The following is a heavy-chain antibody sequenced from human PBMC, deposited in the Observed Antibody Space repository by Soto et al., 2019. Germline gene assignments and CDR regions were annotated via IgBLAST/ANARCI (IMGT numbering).Heavy chain of an antibody. CDR3: AKVSILTESYHYYAMDV. V-gene: IGHV3-23*01. D-gene: IGHD3-9*01. CDR2: IGGLSGGT. J-gene: IGHJ6*02. CDR1: GFTFSTYA. Sequence: EVQLLESGGGSVQPGGALRLSCVASGFTFSTYAMSWVRQAPGKGLEWVSGIGGLSGGTDYADSVKGRLTISRDTSKNTLYLQMNSVRAEDTAVYFCAKVSILTESYHYYAMDVWGQGTTVTVSS.